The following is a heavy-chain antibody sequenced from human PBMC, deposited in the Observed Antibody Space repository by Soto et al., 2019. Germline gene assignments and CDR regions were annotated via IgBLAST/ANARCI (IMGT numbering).Heavy chain of an antibody. CDR2: IIAGNGNT. CDR1: GFTFTSNS. CDR3: AREGGSSWYYFDY. V-gene: IGHV1-3*01. J-gene: IGHJ4*02. D-gene: IGHD6-13*01. Sequence: GVSVEVSSKAPGFTFTSNSLYWLCHAPGQRLEWMGWIIAGNGNTKYSQKFQGRVTITRDTSASTVYLELSSLRSEDTAVYYCAREGGSSWYYFDYWGPGIMVTVSS.